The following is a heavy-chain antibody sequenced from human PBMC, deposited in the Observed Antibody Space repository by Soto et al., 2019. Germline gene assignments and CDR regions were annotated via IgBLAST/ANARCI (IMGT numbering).Heavy chain of an antibody. V-gene: IGHV1-69*02. CDR1: GSTFSSYT. Sequence: QVQLVQSGAEVKKPGSSVKVSCQASGSTFSSYTVSWVRQAPGQGLEWMGRIIPVLGVTNYAPKFKGRVTSTADKSKATADMELSSLRSGDTAVYYCARRRYCGADCYSKYYYGMDVWGQGTTVTVSS. J-gene: IGHJ6*02. CDR3: ARRRYCGADCYSKYYYGMDV. CDR2: IIPVLGVT. D-gene: IGHD2-21*02.